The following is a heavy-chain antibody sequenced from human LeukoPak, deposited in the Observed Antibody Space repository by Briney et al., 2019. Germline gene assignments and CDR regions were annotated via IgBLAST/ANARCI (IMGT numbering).Heavy chain of an antibody. V-gene: IGHV3-48*03. J-gene: IGHJ3*01. CDR2: ISSSGNTI. CDR3: AREMAVTTD. Sequence: TGGSLRLSCAASGFTFSSYEMNWVRQAPGKGLEWVSYISSSGNTIYYADSVKGRFTISRDNAKNSLYLQMNSLRAEDTAVYYCAREMAVTTDWGQGTMVTVSS. CDR1: GFTFSSYE. D-gene: IGHD4-17*01.